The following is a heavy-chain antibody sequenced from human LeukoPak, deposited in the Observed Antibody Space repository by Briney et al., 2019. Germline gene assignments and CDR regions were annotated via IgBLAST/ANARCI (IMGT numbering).Heavy chain of an antibody. Sequence: GASVKVSCKASGGTFSSYTISWVRQAPGQGLEWMGRIIPILGIANYAQKFQGRVTITADKSTSTAYMELSSLRSEDTAVYYCARDSGDSSGYDLAGGGPFDYWGQGTLVTVSS. CDR1: GGTFSSYT. CDR3: ARDSGDSSGYDLAGGGPFDY. D-gene: IGHD3-22*01. V-gene: IGHV1-69*04. J-gene: IGHJ4*02. CDR2: IIPILGIA.